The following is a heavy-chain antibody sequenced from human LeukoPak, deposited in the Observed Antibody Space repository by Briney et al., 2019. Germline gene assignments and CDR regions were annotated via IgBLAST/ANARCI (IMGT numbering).Heavy chain of an antibody. J-gene: IGHJ3*02. CDR3: ARELREHGVFDI. Sequence: GGSLRLSCAASGFTFSSYDMTWVRQAPGRGLEWVSEIYSDGSTYYEASVKGRFSISRANSKNTVYLQMNSLTAEDTAVYYCARELREHGVFDIWGQGTMVTVSS. D-gene: IGHD1-26*01. V-gene: IGHV3-53*01. CDR2: IYSDGST. CDR1: GFTFSSYD.